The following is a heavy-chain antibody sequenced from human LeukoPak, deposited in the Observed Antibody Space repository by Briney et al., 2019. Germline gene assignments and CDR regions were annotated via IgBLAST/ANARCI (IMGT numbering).Heavy chain of an antibody. CDR2: IYYSGTT. J-gene: IGHJ4*02. D-gene: IGHD1-26*01. CDR3: TRLGPDSWSYRYYFDY. Sequence: SETLSLTCTVSGGSISSSTYYWAWIRQPPGKGLEWIGSIYYSGTTYYNPSLKSRVTLSVDTSMNQFSLKLTSVTASDTYLYYCTRLGPDSWSYRYYFDYWGQGTLVTVSS. CDR1: GGSISSSTYY. V-gene: IGHV4-39*01.